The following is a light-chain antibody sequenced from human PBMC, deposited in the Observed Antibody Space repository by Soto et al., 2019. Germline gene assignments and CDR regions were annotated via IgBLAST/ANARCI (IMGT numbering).Light chain of an antibody. Sequence: DIVLTQSPATLSLSPGERATLSCRASQSVSSYLAWYHQKPGQAPRLLIYDASNGATGIPARFSGSGSATDFTLTISSLEPEDFAVYYCQQRSNWPWTFGQGTKVEIK. V-gene: IGKV3-11*01. J-gene: IGKJ1*01. CDR3: QQRSNWPWT. CDR1: QSVSSY. CDR2: DAS.